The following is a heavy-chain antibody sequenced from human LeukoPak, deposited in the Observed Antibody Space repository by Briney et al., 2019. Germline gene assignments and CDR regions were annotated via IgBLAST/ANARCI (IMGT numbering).Heavy chain of an antibody. CDR1: GFTFSTYA. Sequence: PGGSLRLSCVASGFTFSTYAMTWVRQAPGKGLEWVSFISGSGDSTYYADSVKGRFTISRDNSKSTLHLQMSSLRAEDTAIYYCAKDTSTRWYSSTPLPGDYWGQGTLVTVSS. CDR3: AKDTSTRWYSSTPLPGDY. D-gene: IGHD6-13*01. CDR2: ISGSGDST. J-gene: IGHJ4*02. V-gene: IGHV3-23*01.